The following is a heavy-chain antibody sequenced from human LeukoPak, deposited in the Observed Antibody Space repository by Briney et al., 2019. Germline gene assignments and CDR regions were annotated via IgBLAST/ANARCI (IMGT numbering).Heavy chain of an antibody. CDR3: ASSGGYRFDY. J-gene: IGHJ4*02. D-gene: IGHD1-26*01. CDR1: GFTFSSYS. Sequence: GGSLRLSRAASGFTFSSYSMNWVRQAPGKGLEWVSHITASGTAMFYADSVKGRFTISRDKAKNSLYLQMNSLRDEDTAVYYCASSGGYRFDYWGQGTLVTVSS. CDR2: ITASGTAM. V-gene: IGHV3-48*02.